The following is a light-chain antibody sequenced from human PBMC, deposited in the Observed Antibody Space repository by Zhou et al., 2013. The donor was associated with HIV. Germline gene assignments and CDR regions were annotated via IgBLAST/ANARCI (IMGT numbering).Light chain of an antibody. CDR3: QQYDNLPRFT. J-gene: IGKJ3*01. CDR2: EGS. CDR1: QDISNY. V-gene: IGKV1-33*01. Sequence: DIQMTQSPSSLSAYVGDRVIITCQASQDISNYINWYQQKPGKAPKLLIYEGSNLETGVPSRFSGSGSGTDFTFTISSLQPEDIAVYYCQQYDNLPRFTFGPGTKVDIK.